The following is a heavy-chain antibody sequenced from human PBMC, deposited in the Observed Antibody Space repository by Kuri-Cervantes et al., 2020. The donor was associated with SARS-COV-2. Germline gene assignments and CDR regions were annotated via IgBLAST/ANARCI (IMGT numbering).Heavy chain of an antibody. V-gene: IGHV1-24*01. D-gene: IGHD3-10*01. J-gene: IGHJ4*02. CDR3: ARAPVLLCPDY. CDR1: GYTLTELS. Sequence: ASVKVSCKVSGYTLTELSMHWVRQAPGKGLEWMGGFDPEDGETIYAQKFQGRVTITADKSTSTAYMELSSLRSEDTAVYYCARAPVLLCPDYWGQGTLVTVSS. CDR2: FDPEDGET.